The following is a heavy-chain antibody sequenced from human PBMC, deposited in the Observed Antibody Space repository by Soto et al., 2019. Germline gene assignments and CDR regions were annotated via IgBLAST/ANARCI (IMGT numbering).Heavy chain of an antibody. CDR2: MHYSGNT. CDR3: ATSTGWPGFDF. V-gene: IGHV4-59*08. Sequence: PSETLSLTCSVSGGSISRYCCSWVRQPPGKGLEWIGHMHYSGNTRYNPSLKSRATVSLDTSKNQFSLKLSSVTAADTAVYYCATSTGWPGFDFWGQGTLVTVSS. J-gene: IGHJ4*02. D-gene: IGHD2-8*02. CDR1: GGSISRYC.